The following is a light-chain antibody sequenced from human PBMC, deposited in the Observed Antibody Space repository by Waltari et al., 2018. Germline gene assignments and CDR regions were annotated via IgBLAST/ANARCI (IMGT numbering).Light chain of an antibody. CDR3: QKYVSLPAT. Sequence: EIVLTQSPGTLSLSPGDIATLSCRASQGVSRSLAWYQQKPGQAPRLLIYDASTRATGIPDRFSGSGSGTDFSLTISRLEPEDFAVYYCQKYVSLPATFGQGTKVEIK. CDR2: DAS. J-gene: IGKJ1*01. V-gene: IGKV3-20*01. CDR1: QGVSRS.